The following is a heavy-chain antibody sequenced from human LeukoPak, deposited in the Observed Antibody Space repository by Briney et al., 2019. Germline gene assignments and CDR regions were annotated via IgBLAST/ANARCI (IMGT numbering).Heavy chain of an antibody. Sequence: ASVKVSCKASGYTFTSYGISWVRQAPGQGLERMGWISAYNDNTNYAQKLQGRVTMTTDTSTSTAYMELRSLRSDDTAVYYCARDRGGSYYEPFDYWGQGTLVTVSS. CDR2: ISAYNDNT. D-gene: IGHD1-26*01. CDR1: GYTFTSYG. V-gene: IGHV1-18*01. CDR3: ARDRGGSYYEPFDY. J-gene: IGHJ4*02.